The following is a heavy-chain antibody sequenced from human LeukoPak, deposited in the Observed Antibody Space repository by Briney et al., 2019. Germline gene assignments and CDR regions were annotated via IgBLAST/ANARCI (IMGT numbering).Heavy chain of an antibody. J-gene: IGHJ4*02. CDR1: GFTFSNAW. D-gene: IGHD1-26*01. CDR3: TIQTPSGSSFDY. CDR2: IKSKTDGGTT. V-gene: IGHV3-15*07. Sequence: PGGSLRLSCAASGFTFSNAWMNWVRQAPGKGLEWVGRIKSKTDGGTTDYAAPVKGRFTISRDDSKNTLYLQMNSLKTEDTAVYYCTIQTPSGSSFDYWGQGTLVTVSS.